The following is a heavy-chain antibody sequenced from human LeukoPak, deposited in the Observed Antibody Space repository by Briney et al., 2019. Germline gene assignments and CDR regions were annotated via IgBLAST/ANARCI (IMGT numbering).Heavy chain of an antibody. CDR1: GYTFTSYD. V-gene: IGHV1-8*01. J-gene: IGHJ5*02. CDR3: ARDLGYCSSTSCHSRFDP. D-gene: IGHD2-2*02. CDR2: MNPNSGNT. Sequence: ASVKVSCKASGYTFTSYDINWVRQATGQGLEWVGWMNPNSGNTGYAQKFQGRVTMTRNTSISTAYMELSSLRSEDTAVYYCARDLGYCSSTSCHSRFDPWGQGTLVTVSS.